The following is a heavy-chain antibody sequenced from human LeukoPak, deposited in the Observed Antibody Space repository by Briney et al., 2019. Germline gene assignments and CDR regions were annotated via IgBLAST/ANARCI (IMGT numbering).Heavy chain of an antibody. Sequence: PSQTLSLTCTVSGGSISSGGHYWSWIRQPAGKGLEWIGRIYTSGSTNYNPSLKSRVTISVDTSKNQFSLKLSSVTAADTAVYYCAREWIAAADPRGHNDAFDIWGQGTMVTVSS. CDR2: IYTSGST. V-gene: IGHV4-61*02. CDR1: GGSISSGGHY. J-gene: IGHJ3*02. D-gene: IGHD6-13*01. CDR3: AREWIAAADPRGHNDAFDI.